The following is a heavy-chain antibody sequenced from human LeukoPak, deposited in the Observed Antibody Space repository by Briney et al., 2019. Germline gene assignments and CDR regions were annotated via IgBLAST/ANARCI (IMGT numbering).Heavy chain of an antibody. CDR2: INHSGST. CDR3: ARGTITMVRGVLPRGFDY. V-gene: IGHV4-34*01. J-gene: IGHJ4*02. D-gene: IGHD3-10*01. CDR1: GGSFSGYY. Sequence: SETLSLTCAVYGGSFSGYYWSWIRQPRGKGLEWIGEINHSGSTNYNPSLKSRVTISVDTSKNQFSLKLSSVTAADTAVYYCARGTITMVRGVLPRGFDYWSQGTLVTVSS.